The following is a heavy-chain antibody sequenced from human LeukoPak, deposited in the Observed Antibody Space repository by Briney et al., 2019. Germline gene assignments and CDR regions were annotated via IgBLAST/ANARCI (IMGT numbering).Heavy chain of an antibody. CDR2: IYYSGST. V-gene: IGHV4-39*07. J-gene: IGHJ4*02. CDR1: GFTFGSYW. D-gene: IGHD3-10*01. CDR3: ARDAITMVRGALTSGVDY. Sequence: GSLRLSCAASGFTFGSYWMHWIRQPPGKGLEWIGSIYYSGSTYYNPSLKSRVTISVDTSKNQFSLKLSSVTAADTAVYYCARDAITMVRGALTSGVDYWGQGTLVTVSS.